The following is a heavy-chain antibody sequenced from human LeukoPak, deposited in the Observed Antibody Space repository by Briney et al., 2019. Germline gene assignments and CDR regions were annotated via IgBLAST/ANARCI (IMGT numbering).Heavy chain of an antibody. D-gene: IGHD6-19*01. CDR1: GGTFTSYA. V-gene: IGHV1-69*01. CDR3: ARDRVSSGWYWFDP. Sequence: SVKVSCKASGGTFTSYAISWVRQAPGQGGEWRGGIIPIFGTANYAQKFQGRVTITADESTSTAYMELSSLRSEDTAVYYCARDRVSSGWYWFDPWGQGTLVTVSS. J-gene: IGHJ5*02. CDR2: IIPIFGTA.